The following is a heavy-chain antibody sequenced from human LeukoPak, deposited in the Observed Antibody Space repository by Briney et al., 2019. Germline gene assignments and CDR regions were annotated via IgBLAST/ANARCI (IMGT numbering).Heavy chain of an antibody. CDR2: INSDGSTA. J-gene: IGHJ3*02. CDR3: AREVGGNLGDAFDI. V-gene: IGHV3-74*03. D-gene: IGHD4-23*01. CDR1: GGSISSGFW. Sequence: ETLSLTCVSPGGSISSGFWWSWVRQPPGKGLVWVSRINSDGSTATYADFVKGRFTTSRDNAKKTLYVQMNSLRAEDTAVYYCAREVGGNLGDAFDIWGQGTMVTVSS.